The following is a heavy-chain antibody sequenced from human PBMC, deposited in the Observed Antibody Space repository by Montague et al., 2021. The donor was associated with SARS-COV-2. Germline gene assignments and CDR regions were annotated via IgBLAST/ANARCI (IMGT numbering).Heavy chain of an antibody. CDR2: IYDSGST. Sequence: SETLSLTCTVSGGSISSSNYYWDWIRQPPGKGLEWIGSIYDSGSTYYNPSLKSRVTISVDTSKNHFSLKLSSVTAADTAVYYCARPVSYYDILSSSTNWFDPGGQGTLGTVSS. CDR3: ARPVSYYDILSSSTNWFDP. V-gene: IGHV4-39*02. D-gene: IGHD3-9*01. CDR1: GGSISSSNYY. J-gene: IGHJ5*02.